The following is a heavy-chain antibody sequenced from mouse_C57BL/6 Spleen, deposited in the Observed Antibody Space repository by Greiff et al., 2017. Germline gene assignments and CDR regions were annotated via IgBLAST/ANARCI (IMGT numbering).Heavy chain of an antibody. D-gene: IGHD2-4*01. J-gene: IGHJ2*01. CDR3: ARSTMITNFDY. V-gene: IGHV5-17*01. Sequence: DVKLVESGGGLVKPGGSLKLSCAASGFTFSDYGMHWVRQAPEKGLEWVAYISSGSSTIYYADTVKGRFTISRDNAKNTLFLQMTSLRSEDTAMYYCARSTMITNFDYWGQGTTLTVSS. CDR2: ISSGSSTI. CDR1: GFTFSDYG.